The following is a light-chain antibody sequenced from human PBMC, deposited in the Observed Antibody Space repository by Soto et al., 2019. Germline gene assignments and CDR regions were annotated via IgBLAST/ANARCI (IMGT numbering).Light chain of an antibody. CDR3: QQYETFSGT. J-gene: IGKJ1*01. CDR1: QSVSSNY. V-gene: IGKV3-20*01. CDR2: RAS. Sequence: EIVLTQSPGTLSLSPGERATLSCRASQSVSSNYLAWYQQKPGQAPKVLIYRASIRATGIPDRFTGSGSGTDFTLTISRLEPEDFATYYCQQYETFSGTFGPGTKVEI.